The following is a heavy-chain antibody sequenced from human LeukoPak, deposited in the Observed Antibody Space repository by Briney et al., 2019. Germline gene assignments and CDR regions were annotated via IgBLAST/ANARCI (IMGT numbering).Heavy chain of an antibody. Sequence: GGSLSFTSAASAFTFSNYSMIWDRQAQGQGLEWVSSISSSSTYIYYADSVKGRFTISRDKAKKSLYLQMNSLRAEDTAIYYCARGIPAVDYWGQGTLVTVSS. CDR2: ISSSSTYI. D-gene: IGHD6-25*01. V-gene: IGHV3-21*01. CDR1: AFTFSNYS. CDR3: ARGIPAVDY. J-gene: IGHJ4*02.